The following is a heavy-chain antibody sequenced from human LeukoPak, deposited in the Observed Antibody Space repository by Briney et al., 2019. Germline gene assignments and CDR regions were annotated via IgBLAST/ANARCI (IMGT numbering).Heavy chain of an antibody. CDR2: IYYSGST. D-gene: IGHD3-10*01. Sequence: PSETLSLTCTVTGGSISSSSYYWGWIRQPPGKGLEWIGSIYYSGSTYYNPSLKSRVTISVDTSKNQFSLKLSSVTAADTAVYYCARHTGSGSYSAFDIWGQGTMVTVSS. J-gene: IGHJ3*02. CDR3: ARHTGSGSYSAFDI. V-gene: IGHV4-39*01. CDR1: GGSISSSSYY.